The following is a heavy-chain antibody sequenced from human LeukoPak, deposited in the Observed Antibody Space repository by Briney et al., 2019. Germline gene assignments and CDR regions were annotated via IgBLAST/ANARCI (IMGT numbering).Heavy chain of an antibody. D-gene: IGHD5-18*01. V-gene: IGHV3-7*01. Sequence: GGSLRLSCAASGFTFSSYSMNWVRQAPGKGLEWVASINPEGSEKYSADSVKGRFTISRDNAKNSLYLQMDSLRVEDTAFYYCARDLAYSRLDYWGQGMLVTVSS. CDR1: GFTFSSYS. CDR3: ARDLAYSRLDY. CDR2: INPEGSEK. J-gene: IGHJ4*02.